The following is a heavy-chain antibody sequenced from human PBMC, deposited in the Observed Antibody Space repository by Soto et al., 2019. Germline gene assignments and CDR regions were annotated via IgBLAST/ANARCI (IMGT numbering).Heavy chain of an antibody. D-gene: IGHD3-10*01. CDR1: GFPFTTYG. CDR2: ISYDGSNT. V-gene: IGHV3-30*03. J-gene: IGHJ4*02. CDR3: VGGQYDFDY. Sequence: QVQLVESGGGVVQPGRSLRLSCAASGFPFTTYGMHWVREGPGKGLEWVAVISYDGSNTDYADSVKGRFTISRDNYKNPLYLQMNSLRPEDTALYYCVGGQYDFDYRGQGTLVTVSS.